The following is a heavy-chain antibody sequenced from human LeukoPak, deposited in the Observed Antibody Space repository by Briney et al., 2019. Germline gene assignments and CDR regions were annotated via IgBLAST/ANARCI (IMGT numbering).Heavy chain of an antibody. CDR2: ISYDGSNK. J-gene: IGHJ4*02. D-gene: IGHD4-17*01. CDR3: ARDYGDYEGLVGY. CDR1: GFTFSSYG. V-gene: IGHV3-30*03. Sequence: PGGSLRLSCAASGFTFSSYGMHWVRQAPGKGLEWVAVISYDGSNKYYADSVKGRFTISRDNSKNTLYLQMNSLRAEDTAVYYCARDYGDYEGLVGYWGQGTLVTVSS.